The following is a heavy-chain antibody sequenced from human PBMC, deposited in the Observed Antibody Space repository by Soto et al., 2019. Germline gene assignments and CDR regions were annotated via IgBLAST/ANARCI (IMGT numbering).Heavy chain of an antibody. V-gene: IGHV1-46*01. J-gene: IGHJ1*01. D-gene: IGHD2-15*01. Sequence: QVQLVQSGAEVKKPGASVKVSCKASGYIFTAYSMHWVRQAPGQGLEWMGVVNPSGGSTNYAQKFQGRITMPRDTSTGTVYMDLSSLTSEDTAVYYCAREGNCSDGICYSEYFQRWGQGTLVTVSS. CDR3: AREGNCSDGICYSEYFQR. CDR2: VNPSGGST. CDR1: GYIFTAYS.